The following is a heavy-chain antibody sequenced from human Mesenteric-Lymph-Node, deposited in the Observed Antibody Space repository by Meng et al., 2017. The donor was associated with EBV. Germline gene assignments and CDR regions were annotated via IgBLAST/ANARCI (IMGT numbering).Heavy chain of an antibody. CDR3: ARDLISSPYNWFDP. CDR1: GGTFSSYA. D-gene: IGHD3-22*01. V-gene: IGHV1-69*01. CDR2: IIPIFGTA. Sequence: QVQLVQSGAEVKKAGSSVKVSCKASGGTFSSYAISWVRQAPEQRLEWMGGIIPIFGTANYAQKFQGRVTITADESTSTAYMELSSLRSEDTAVYYCARDLISSPYNWFDPWGQGTLVTVSA. J-gene: IGHJ5*02.